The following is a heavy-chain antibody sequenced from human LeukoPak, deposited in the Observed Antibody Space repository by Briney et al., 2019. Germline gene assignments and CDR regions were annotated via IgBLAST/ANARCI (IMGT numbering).Heavy chain of an antibody. J-gene: IGHJ3*02. CDR1: GYTFTSYD. V-gene: IGHV1-8*01. D-gene: IGHD3-10*01. CDR3: ARGAAPLGTFDI. CDR2: MNPNSGNT. Sequence: ASVKVSCKASGYTFTSYDINWVRQATGQGLERMGWMNPNSGNTGYAQKFQGRVTMTRNTSISTAYMELSSLRSEDTAVYYCARGAAPLGTFDIWGQGTMVTVSS.